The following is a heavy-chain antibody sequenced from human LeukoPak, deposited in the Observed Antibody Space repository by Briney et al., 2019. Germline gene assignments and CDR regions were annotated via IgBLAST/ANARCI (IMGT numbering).Heavy chain of an antibody. J-gene: IGHJ4*02. CDR1: GGSVTSTNW. CDR2: VHLDGST. Sequence: SETLSLTCDVSGGSVTSTNWWTWVRQPPGKGLEWIGEVHLDGSTNYNPSLKSRVTISVDTSKNQFSLKLSSVTAADTAVYYCARRSDYYDSSGLIDYWGQGTLVTVSS. V-gene: IGHV4-4*02. CDR3: ARRSDYYDSSGLIDY. D-gene: IGHD3-22*01.